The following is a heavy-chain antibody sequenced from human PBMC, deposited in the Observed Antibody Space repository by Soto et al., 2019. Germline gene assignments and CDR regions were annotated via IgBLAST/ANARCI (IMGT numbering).Heavy chain of an antibody. D-gene: IGHD6-13*01. Sequence: GGSLRLSCAASGFTFSSYAMSWVRQAPGKGLEWVSSLISSGASTYHADSVKGRFTISRDNSKSTLYLQMNSLRAEDTAVYRCAKGGISTTGLDYWGRGTLVTVSS. J-gene: IGHJ4*02. CDR1: GFTFSSYA. V-gene: IGHV3-23*01. CDR3: AKGGISTTGLDY. CDR2: LISSGAST.